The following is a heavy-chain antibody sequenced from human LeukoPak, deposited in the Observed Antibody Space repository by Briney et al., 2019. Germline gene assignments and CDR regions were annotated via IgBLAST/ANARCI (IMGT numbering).Heavy chain of an antibody. CDR2: IYYSGST. V-gene: IGHV4-39*01. CDR1: GGSISSSSYY. Sequence: SETLSLTCTVSGGSISSSSYYWGWIRQPPGKGLEWIGSIYYSGSTYYNPSLKSRVTISVDTSKNQFSLKLSSVTAADTAVYYRGAVASNWFDPWGQGTLVTVSS. D-gene: IGHD6-19*01. CDR3: GAVASNWFDP. J-gene: IGHJ5*02.